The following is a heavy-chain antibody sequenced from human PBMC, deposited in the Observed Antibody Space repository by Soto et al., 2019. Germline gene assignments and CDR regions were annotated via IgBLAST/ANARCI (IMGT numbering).Heavy chain of an antibody. CDR1: GGSIRNVY. V-gene: IGHV4-59*01. D-gene: IGHD2-15*01. CDR3: ARAHAPTLPFDY. Sequence: LSEPLSLTCTVSGGSIRNVYWSWIRQPPGKGLEWIGFIFHSGNAKYNPSLKSRVTMSVDTSKNQFSLSLDSVTAADTAVYFCARAHAPTLPFDYWGQGTPVTVSS. J-gene: IGHJ4*02. CDR2: IFHSGNA.